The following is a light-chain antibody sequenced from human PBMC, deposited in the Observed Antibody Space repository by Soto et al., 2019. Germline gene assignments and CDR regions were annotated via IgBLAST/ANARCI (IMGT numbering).Light chain of an antibody. CDR3: QHYNDYSWT. CDR2: KTS. Sequence: DIHMTPSPSTVSASVGDRVTITCRASQSISIWVAWYQQKPGKAPNLLIYKTSSLESGVPSRFSGSGSGTEFTLTISSLQPDDFATYYCQHYNDYSWTFGQGTKVEIK. CDR1: QSISIW. V-gene: IGKV1-5*03. J-gene: IGKJ1*01.